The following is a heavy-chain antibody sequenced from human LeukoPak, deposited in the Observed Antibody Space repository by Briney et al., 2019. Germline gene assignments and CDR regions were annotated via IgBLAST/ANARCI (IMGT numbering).Heavy chain of an antibody. J-gene: IGHJ4*02. D-gene: IGHD6-19*01. Sequence: SSETLSLTCAVYGGSFSGYYWSWIRRPPGKGLGWIGEINHSGSTNYNPSLKSRVTISVDTSRNQFSLKLSSVTAADTAVYYCARSIEIAVAGHYYFDYWGQGTLVTVSS. CDR3: ARSIEIAVAGHYYFDY. V-gene: IGHV4-34*01. CDR1: GGSFSGYY. CDR2: INHSGST.